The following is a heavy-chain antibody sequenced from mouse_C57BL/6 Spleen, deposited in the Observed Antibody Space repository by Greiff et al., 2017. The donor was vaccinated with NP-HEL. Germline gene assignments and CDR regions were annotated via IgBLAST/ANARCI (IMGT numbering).Heavy chain of an antibody. J-gene: IGHJ3*01. CDR3: ARSIYYDYDAWFAY. CDR1: GYTFTSYW. Sequence: QVQLQQPGAELVMPGASVKLSCKASGYTFTSYWMHWVKQRPGQGLEWIGEIDPSDSYTNYNQKFKGKSTLTVDKSSSTAYMQLSSLTSEDSAVYYCARSIYYDYDAWFAYWGQGTLVTVSA. CDR2: IDPSDSYT. D-gene: IGHD2-4*01. V-gene: IGHV1-69*01.